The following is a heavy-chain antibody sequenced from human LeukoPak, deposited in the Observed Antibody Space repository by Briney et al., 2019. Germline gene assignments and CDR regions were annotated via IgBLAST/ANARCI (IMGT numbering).Heavy chain of an antibody. CDR2: IWYDGSNK. V-gene: IGHV3-33*06. Sequence: GGSLRLSCAASGFTFSSYGMHWVRQAPGKGLEWVAVIWYDGSNKYYADSVKGRFTISRDNSKNTLYLQMNSLRAEDTAVYYCAKTLHYNWNDLDYWGQRTLVTVSS. J-gene: IGHJ4*02. D-gene: IGHD1-20*01. CDR3: AKTLHYNWNDLDY. CDR1: GFTFSSYG.